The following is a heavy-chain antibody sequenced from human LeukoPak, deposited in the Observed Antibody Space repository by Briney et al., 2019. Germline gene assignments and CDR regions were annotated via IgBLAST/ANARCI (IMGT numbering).Heavy chain of an antibody. J-gene: IGHJ4*02. D-gene: IGHD4-17*01. Sequence: SETLSLTCTVSGGSLSSSSYYWGWVRQPPGRGLEWLGSIYYSGSTYYNPSLKRPVTISVDTSKNQFSLKLSSVTAADTAVYYCATRTVTENDYWGQGTLVTVSS. CDR1: GGSLSSSSYY. CDR2: IYYSGST. V-gene: IGHV4-39*01. CDR3: ATRTVTENDY.